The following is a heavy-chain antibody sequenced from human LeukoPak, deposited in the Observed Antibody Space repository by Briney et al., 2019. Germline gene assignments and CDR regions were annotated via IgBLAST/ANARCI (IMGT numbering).Heavy chain of an antibody. J-gene: IGHJ4*02. CDR2: IYTSGLT. CDR1: GGSITTDC. V-gene: IGHV4-4*09. Sequence: PSETLSLTCTVSGGSITTDCWIWIRQSPGKGLEWIAYIYTSGLTKYNPSLKGRGTISVDPSKNQLSLKLSSVTDADTAVYYCARDGSDNWGLFDNWGRGTLVTVSS. CDR3: ARDGSDNWGLFDN. D-gene: IGHD1-1*01.